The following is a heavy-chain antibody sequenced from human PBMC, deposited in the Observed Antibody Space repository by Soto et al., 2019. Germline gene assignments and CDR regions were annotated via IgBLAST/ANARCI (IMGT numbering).Heavy chain of an antibody. CDR1: GYTFTSYG. V-gene: IGHV1-18*01. CDR3: ARRPHYCSGGSCRFDP. CDR2: ISAYNGNT. J-gene: IGHJ5*02. Sequence: ASVKVSCKASGYTFTSYGISWVRQAPGQGLEWMGWISAYNGNTNYAQKLQGRVTMTTDTSTSTAYMELRSLRSDDTAVYYCARRPHYCSGGSCRFDPWGQGTLVTVSS. D-gene: IGHD2-15*01.